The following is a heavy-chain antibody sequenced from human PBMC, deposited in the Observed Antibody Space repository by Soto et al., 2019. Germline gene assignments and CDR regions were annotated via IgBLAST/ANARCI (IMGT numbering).Heavy chain of an antibody. Sequence: SVKVSCKASGGTFSSYAISWVRQAPGQGLEWMGGIIPIFGTANYAQKFQGRVTITADESTSTAYMELSSLRSEDTAVYYCARDRGYSSGWYLDYYGMDVWGQGTTVTVSS. J-gene: IGHJ6*02. CDR1: GGTFSSYA. V-gene: IGHV1-69*13. CDR3: ARDRGYSSGWYLDYYGMDV. CDR2: IIPIFGTA. D-gene: IGHD6-19*01.